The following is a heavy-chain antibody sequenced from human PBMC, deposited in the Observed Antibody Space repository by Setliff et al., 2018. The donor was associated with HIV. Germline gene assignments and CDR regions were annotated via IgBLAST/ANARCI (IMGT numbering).Heavy chain of an antibody. Sequence: PSETLSLTCTVSGGSISSDDYYWNWISQPPRKGLEWIGYITYSGSAYYNPSLKSRVTISIDTANNQISLRLSSVTAAETAMYYCVRYDYGCNGKGFDYWGPGTLVTGSS. V-gene: IGHV4-30-4*08. CDR3: VRYDYGCNGKGFDY. CDR2: ITYSGSA. CDR1: GGSISSDDYY. J-gene: IGHJ4*02. D-gene: IGHD4-17*01.